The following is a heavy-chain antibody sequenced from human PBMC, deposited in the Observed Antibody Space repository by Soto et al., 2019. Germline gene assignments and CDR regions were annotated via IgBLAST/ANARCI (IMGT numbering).Heavy chain of an antibody. CDR3: ASRYRSSGDY. CDR2: IYYSGST. J-gene: IGHJ4*02. CDR1: GGSISSSCYY. Sequence: QLQLQESCPGLVKPSETLSLTCTVSGGSISSSCYYWGWIRQPPGKGLEWIGRIYYSGSTYYNPSLKRRVNISVETSKNRFSLKLSSVTAADTAVYYCASRYRSSGDYWCQGTMVTVSS. D-gene: IGHD6-6*01. V-gene: IGHV4-39*01.